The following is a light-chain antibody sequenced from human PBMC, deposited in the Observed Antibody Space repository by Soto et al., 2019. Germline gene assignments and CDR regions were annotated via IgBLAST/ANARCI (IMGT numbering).Light chain of an antibody. CDR2: DVF. V-gene: IGLV2-11*01. J-gene: IGLJ2*01. CDR3: GSDADIVL. Sequence: QSALTQPRSVSGSPGQSVTISCTGTSSDVGGYNYVSWYQQLPGKAPKLMIYDVFKRPSGVPDRFSGSKSGNTASLTISGLQTGDEADYYCGSDADIVLFGGGTKLTVL. CDR1: SSDVGGYNY.